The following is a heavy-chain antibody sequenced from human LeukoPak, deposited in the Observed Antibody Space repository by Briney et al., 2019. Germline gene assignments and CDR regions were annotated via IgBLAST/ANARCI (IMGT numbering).Heavy chain of an antibody. J-gene: IGHJ4*02. CDR2: VSGSGGST. D-gene: IGHD5-12*01. V-gene: IGHV3-23*01. CDR1: GFTFSGYA. CDR3: AKDASGCPTRGVCYFDY. Sequence: GGSLRLSCAASGFTFSGYAMNWVRQAPGKGLEWVSAVSGSGGSTYYSDSVKGRFTISRDNSKNTLYLQMSSLRAEDTAVYYCAKDASGCPTRGVCYFDYWGQGTLVPVSS.